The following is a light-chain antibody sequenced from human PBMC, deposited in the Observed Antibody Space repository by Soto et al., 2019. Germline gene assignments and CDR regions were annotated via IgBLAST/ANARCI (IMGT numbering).Light chain of an antibody. J-gene: IGKJ2*01. CDR1: HTVVNDF. V-gene: IGKV3-20*01. CDR2: GVS. Sequence: FVLTQSPGTVSLSPGERATLSCGASHTVVNDFLAWYQQRPGQAPRLLLYGVSRSATGIPDRFSGSGSGTDFTLTISRLEPEDFAVYYCQHLDKFGQGTKLEIK. CDR3: QHLDK.